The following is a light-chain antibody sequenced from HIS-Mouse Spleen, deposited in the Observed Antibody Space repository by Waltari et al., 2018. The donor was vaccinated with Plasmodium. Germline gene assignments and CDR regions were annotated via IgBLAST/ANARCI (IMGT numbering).Light chain of an antibody. CDR3: SSYTSSSAYV. CDR1: SSDVGSYNR. CDR2: EVS. J-gene: IGLJ1*01. Sequence: QSALPQPPSVSGSPGQSVTISCPGTSSDVGSYNRVSWYQQPPGTAPKLMIYEVSNRPSGVPDRFSGSKSGNTASLTISGLQAEDEADYYCSSYTSSSAYVFGTGTKVTVL. V-gene: IGLV2-18*02.